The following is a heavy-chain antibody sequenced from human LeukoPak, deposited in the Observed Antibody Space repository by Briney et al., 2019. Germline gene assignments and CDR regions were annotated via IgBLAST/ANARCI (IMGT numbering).Heavy chain of an antibody. Sequence: SETLSLTCTVSGGSISSYYWSWIRQPPGKGLEWIGYIYYSGSTNYNPSLKSRVTISVDTSKNQFSLKLSSVTAADTAVYYCARAYGGPVDAFDIWGQGTMVTVSS. J-gene: IGHJ3*02. D-gene: IGHD4-17*01. CDR2: IYYSGST. CDR3: ARAYGGPVDAFDI. V-gene: IGHV4-59*01. CDR1: GGSISSYY.